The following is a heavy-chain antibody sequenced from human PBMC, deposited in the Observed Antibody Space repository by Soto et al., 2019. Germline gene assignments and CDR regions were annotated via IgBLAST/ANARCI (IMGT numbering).Heavy chain of an antibody. J-gene: IGHJ6*02. Sequence: QVQLVESGGGVVQPGRSLRLSCAASGFTFSSYAMHWVRQAPGKGLEWVAVISYDGSNKYYADSVKGRFTISRDNSKNTLYLQMNSLRAEDTAVYYCARAMPTLWFGESPYGMDVWGQGTTVTVSS. D-gene: IGHD3-10*01. CDR3: ARAMPTLWFGESPYGMDV. V-gene: IGHV3-30-3*01. CDR1: GFTFSSYA. CDR2: ISYDGSNK.